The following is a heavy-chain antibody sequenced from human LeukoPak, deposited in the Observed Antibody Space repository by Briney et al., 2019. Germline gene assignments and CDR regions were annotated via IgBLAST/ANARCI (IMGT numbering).Heavy chain of an antibody. CDR2: IYYTGSA. Sequence: SETLSLTCAVSGGSIINYYWSWIRQPPGKGLEWIGYIYYTGSASYNPSLESRVTMSVDTSKNQFSLKLSSVTAADTAVYYCARLGAGPTYYDFWSGYSSFYFDYWGQGTLVTVSS. J-gene: IGHJ4*02. V-gene: IGHV4-59*08. D-gene: IGHD3-3*01. CDR3: ARLGAGPTYYDFWSGYSSFYFDY. CDR1: GGSIINYY.